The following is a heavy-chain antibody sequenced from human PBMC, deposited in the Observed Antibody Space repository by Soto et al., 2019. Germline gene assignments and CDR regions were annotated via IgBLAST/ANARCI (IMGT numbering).Heavy chain of an antibody. CDR3: ARVGGTTIRYGMDV. Sequence: PGGSLRLSCAASGFTLRSYWMSWVRQAPGKGLEWLATIKTDASEKKYVDSVKGRFTISRDNAKNSLYLQMNSLRAEDTAVYYCARVGGTTIRYGMDVWGQGTTVTVSS. V-gene: IGHV3-7*01. D-gene: IGHD1-7*01. CDR1: GFTLRSYW. J-gene: IGHJ6*02. CDR2: IKTDASEK.